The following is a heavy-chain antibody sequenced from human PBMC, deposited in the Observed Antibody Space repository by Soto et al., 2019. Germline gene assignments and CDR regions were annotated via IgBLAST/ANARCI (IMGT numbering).Heavy chain of an antibody. Sequence: QVLMEESGPGMVKPSGTLFLTCTVSGAYINSANWWVWVRQPPGKGLEWIGEIYHIGSTTYNPSLKSRATISVDKSKNQFSLKVTSVTAADTGVYHCAKRYDYWSGRWYGLGVWGQGTTVTVSS. CDR2: IYHIGST. D-gene: IGHD3-3*01. CDR3: AKRYDYWSGRWYGLGV. CDR1: GAYINSANW. V-gene: IGHV4-4*02. J-gene: IGHJ6*02.